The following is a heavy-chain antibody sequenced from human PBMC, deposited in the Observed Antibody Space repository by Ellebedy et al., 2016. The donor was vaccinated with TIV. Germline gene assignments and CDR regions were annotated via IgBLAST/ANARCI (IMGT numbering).Heavy chain of an antibody. CDR1: GFSLSTSGMC. CDR3: ARQITMVGYYYYGMDV. D-gene: IGHD3-10*01. Sequence: SGPTLVKPTQTLTLTCTFSGFSLSTSGMCVSWIRQPPGKALEWLARIDWDDDKYYSTSLKTRLTISKDTSKNQVVLTMTNMDPVDTATYYCARQITMVGYYYYGMDVWGQGTTVTVSS. CDR2: IDWDDDK. V-gene: IGHV2-70*11. J-gene: IGHJ6*02.